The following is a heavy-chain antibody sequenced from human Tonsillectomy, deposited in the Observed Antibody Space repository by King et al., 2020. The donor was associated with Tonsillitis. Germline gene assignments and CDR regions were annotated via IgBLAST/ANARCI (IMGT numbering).Heavy chain of an antibody. Sequence: VQLVESGGGLVQPGGSLRLSCAASGFTFSSYAMSWVRQAPGKGLEWVSAISGSGGSTYYADSVKGRFTISRDNSKNTLYLQMNSLRAEDTAVYYCAKDGEGVVVVPAAYDYWGQGTLVTVSS. CDR1: GFTFSSYA. CDR2: ISGSGGST. V-gene: IGHV3-23*04. J-gene: IGHJ4*02. D-gene: IGHD2-2*01. CDR3: AKDGEGVVVVPAAYDY.